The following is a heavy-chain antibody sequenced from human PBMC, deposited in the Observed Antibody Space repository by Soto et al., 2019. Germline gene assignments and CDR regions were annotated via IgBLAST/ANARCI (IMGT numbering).Heavy chain of an antibody. D-gene: IGHD5-18*01. CDR3: ARMASFGSLNWFDP. V-gene: IGHV1-8*01. J-gene: IGHJ5*02. CDR2: MNPGSGDT. CDR1: GYTFTNND. Sequence: ASVKVSCKASGYTFTNNDVTWVRQATGQGLEWMGWMNPGSGDTGYAQKFQGRVTMTRNISIATAYMELSSLRSEDTAIYYCARMASFGSLNWFDPWGQGTLVTVS.